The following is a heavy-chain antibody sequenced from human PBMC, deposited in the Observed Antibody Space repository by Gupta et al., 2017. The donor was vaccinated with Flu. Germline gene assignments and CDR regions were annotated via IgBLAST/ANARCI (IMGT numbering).Heavy chain of an antibody. CDR3: ARILGIPAAWYFDL. D-gene: IGHD6-13*01. J-gene: IGHJ2*01. Sequence: ARMGVSWIRQPPGKALEWLAHIFSNDEKSYSTSLKSRLTISKDTSKSQVVRTMTNMDPVDTATYYCARILGIPAAWYFDLWGRGTLVTVSS. CDR1: ARMG. V-gene: IGHV2-26*01. CDR2: IFSNDEK.